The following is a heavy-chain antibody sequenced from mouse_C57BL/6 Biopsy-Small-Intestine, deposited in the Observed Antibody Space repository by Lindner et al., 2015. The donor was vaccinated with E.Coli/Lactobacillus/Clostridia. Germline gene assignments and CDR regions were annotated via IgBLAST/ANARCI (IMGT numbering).Heavy chain of an antibody. CDR3: ARRGELAWFAY. CDR1: GYSFTGYS. J-gene: IGHJ3*01. CDR2: SDPYNGAT. V-gene: IGHV1-28*01. Sequence: LVKPGASVKMSCKASGYSFTGYSMHWMKKSHGKSLEWIGYSDPYNGATTYNQKFKGKATLTVDKSSSTAYMQLNSLTSEDSAVYYCARRGELAWFAYWGQGTLVTVSA.